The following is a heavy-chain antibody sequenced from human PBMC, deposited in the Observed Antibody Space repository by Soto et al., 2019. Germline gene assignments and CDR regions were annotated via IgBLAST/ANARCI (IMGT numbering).Heavy chain of an antibody. Sequence: SETLSLTCTVSGGSISSYYWSWIRQPPGKGLEWIGYIYYSGSTNYNPSLKSRVTISVDTSKSQFSLKLSSVTAADTAVYYCARVNQYYDFWSGYHTGYFDYWGQGTLVTVSS. CDR1: GGSISSYY. D-gene: IGHD3-3*01. CDR2: IYYSGST. J-gene: IGHJ4*02. V-gene: IGHV4-59*01. CDR3: ARVNQYYDFWSGYHTGYFDY.